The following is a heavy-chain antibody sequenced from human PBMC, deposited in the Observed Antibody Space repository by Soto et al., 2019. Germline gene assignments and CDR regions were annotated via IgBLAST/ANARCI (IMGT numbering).Heavy chain of an antibody. Sequence: QITLQESGPTLVKPTQTLTLTCSFSGFSLNNPRVGVGWIRQPPGKALEWLAVIYWDNDKRYSPSLKNSLTIIKDASKNQVVLIMTNVDPVDTATYYCAHLMITFGGVIEDDAFDIWGQGTMVTVSS. J-gene: IGHJ3*02. D-gene: IGHD3-16*02. CDR2: IYWDNDK. CDR1: GFSLNNPRVG. V-gene: IGHV2-5*02. CDR3: AHLMITFGGVIEDDAFDI.